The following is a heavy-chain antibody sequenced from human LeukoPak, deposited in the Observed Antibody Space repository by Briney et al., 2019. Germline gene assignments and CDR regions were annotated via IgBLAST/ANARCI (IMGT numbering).Heavy chain of an antibody. CDR2: TYQRSKWYN. CDR1: GDSVSINSAA. V-gene: IGHV6-1*01. Sequence: SQTLSLTCAISGDSVSINSAAWNWIRQSPSRGLEWLGRTYQRSKWYNDYAVSVKSRITINPDISKNQFSLKLSSVTAADTAVYYCARERSAVADYWGQGTLVTVSS. J-gene: IGHJ4*02. CDR3: ARERSAVADY. D-gene: IGHD6-19*01.